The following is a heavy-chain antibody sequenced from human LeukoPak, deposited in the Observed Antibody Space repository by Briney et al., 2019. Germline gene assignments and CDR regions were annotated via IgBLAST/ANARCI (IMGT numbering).Heavy chain of an antibody. J-gene: IGHJ2*01. Sequence: GGSLRLSCAASEFTFSSYSVTWVRQAPGKGLVWVSYISSSGSTIYYADSVKGRFTISRDNAKNSLYLQMNSLRAEDTAVYYCARDRVTTSFQWYLDLWGRGTLVTVSS. CDR3: ARDRVTTSFQWYLDL. V-gene: IGHV3-48*04. D-gene: IGHD4-17*01. CDR1: EFTFSSYS. CDR2: ISSSGSTI.